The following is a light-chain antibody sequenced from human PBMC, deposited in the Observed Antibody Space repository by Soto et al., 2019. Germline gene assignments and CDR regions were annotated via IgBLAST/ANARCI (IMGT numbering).Light chain of an antibody. J-gene: IGLJ3*02. CDR1: SSNIGSNT. Sequence: QSVLTQSPSASGTPGQRVSISCSGSSSNIGSNTVSWYQHVPGTAPKLLIYSNDQRPSAVPGRFSASKSGSSASLAISGLHSEDEAYYYWATWDDRLTVVFGGGTKLTVL. V-gene: IGLV1-44*01. CDR3: ATWDDRLTVV. CDR2: SND.